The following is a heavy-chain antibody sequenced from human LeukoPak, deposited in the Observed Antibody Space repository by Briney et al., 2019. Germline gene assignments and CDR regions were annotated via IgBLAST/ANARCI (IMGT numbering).Heavy chain of an antibody. CDR3: ARLGEAVVVPAARPFDH. D-gene: IGHD2-2*01. V-gene: IGHV5-51*01. J-gene: IGHJ4*02. CDR1: GYTISSYW. CDR2: IHPGDSDT. Sequence: GESLKIFCKGSGYTISSYWIGWVRQMAGKGLEWMGIIHPGDSDTRYSPSFQGQVNISADKSISTAYLQWSSLKASDTAMYYSARLGEAVVVPAARPFDHWGQGTLVTVSS.